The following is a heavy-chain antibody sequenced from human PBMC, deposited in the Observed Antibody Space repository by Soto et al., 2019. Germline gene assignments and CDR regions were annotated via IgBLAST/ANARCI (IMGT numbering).Heavy chain of an antibody. V-gene: IGHV1-69*12. J-gene: IGHJ6*02. CDR1: GGTFNSYA. CDR3: ARDDVDTAMPYGMDV. CDR2: IIPIFGTA. Sequence: QVQLVQSGAEVKKPGSSVKVSCKASGGTFNSYAISWVRQAPGQGLEWMGGIIPIFGTANYAQKFQGRVLITADESTITAFMELRSLMSEDTGVYYCARDDVDTAMPYGMDVWGQGTTVTVSS. D-gene: IGHD5-18*01.